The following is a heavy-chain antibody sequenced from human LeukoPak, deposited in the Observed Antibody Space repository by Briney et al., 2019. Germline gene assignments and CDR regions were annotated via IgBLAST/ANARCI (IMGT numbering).Heavy chain of an antibody. V-gene: IGHV1-18*01. CDR2: TSIYNDNT. Sequence: ASVKVSCKASGYTFTSYGISWVRQAPGQGLEWMGWTSIYNDNTKYAQELRGRVTMTTDTSTSTAYMELRSLRSDDTAVYYCARDWAYRGIDAFDIWGQGTMVTVSS. J-gene: IGHJ3*02. CDR3: ARDWAYRGIDAFDI. CDR1: GYTFTSYG. D-gene: IGHD3-10*01.